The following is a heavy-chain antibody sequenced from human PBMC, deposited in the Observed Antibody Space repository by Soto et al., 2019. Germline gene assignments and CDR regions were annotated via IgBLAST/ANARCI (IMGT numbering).Heavy chain of an antibody. Sequence: SETLSLTCTVSGGSISSGGYYWSWIRQHPGKGLEWIGYIYYSGSTYYNPSLKSRVTISVDTSKNQFSLKLSSVTAADTAVYYCARAPYYYDSSGSGHDAFDIWGQGTMVTVSS. J-gene: IGHJ3*02. CDR1: GGSISSGGYY. V-gene: IGHV4-31*03. CDR2: IYYSGST. CDR3: ARAPYYYDSSGSGHDAFDI. D-gene: IGHD3-22*01.